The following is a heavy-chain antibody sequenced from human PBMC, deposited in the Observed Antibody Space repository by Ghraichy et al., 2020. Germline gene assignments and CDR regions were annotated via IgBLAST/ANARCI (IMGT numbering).Heavy chain of an antibody. D-gene: IGHD2-21*02. V-gene: IGHV1-8*01. CDR2: MNPNSGNT. CDR1: GYTFTSYD. J-gene: IGHJ5*02. Sequence: ASVKVSCKASGYTFTSYDINWVRQATGQGLEWMGWMNPNSGNTCYAQKFQGRVTMTRNTSISTAYMELSSLRSEDTDVYYCARGRTGNRYFDPWGQGTLVTVSS. CDR3: ARGRTGNRYFDP.